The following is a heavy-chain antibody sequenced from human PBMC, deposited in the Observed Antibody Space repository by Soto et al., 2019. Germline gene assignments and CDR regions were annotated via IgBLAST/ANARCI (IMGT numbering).Heavy chain of an antibody. CDR1: GGSISSGGYY. V-gene: IGHV4-31*03. CDR3: ARGVSVVVAAQIITWFDP. J-gene: IGHJ5*02. Sequence: QVQLQESGPGLVKPSQTLSLTCTVSGGSISSGGYYWSWIRQHPGKGLEWIGYIYYSGSTYYNPSLKSRVTISVDTSKNQFSLKLSSVTAADTAVYYWARGVSVVVAAQIITWFDPWGQGTLVTVSS. D-gene: IGHD2-15*01. CDR2: IYYSGST.